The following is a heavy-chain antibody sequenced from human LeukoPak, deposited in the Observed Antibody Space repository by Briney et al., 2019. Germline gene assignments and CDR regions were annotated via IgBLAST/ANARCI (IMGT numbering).Heavy chain of an antibody. Sequence: GASVKVSCKASGYTFTSYGISWVRQAPGQGLEWMGWISAYNGNTNYAQKFQGRVTMTRNTSISTAYMELSSLRSEDTAVYYCARTRDKKYYDFWSGYYSFDYWGQGTLVTVSS. D-gene: IGHD3-3*01. J-gene: IGHJ4*02. CDR1: GYTFTSYG. CDR3: ARTRDKKYYDFWSGYYSFDY. CDR2: ISAYNGNT. V-gene: IGHV1-18*01.